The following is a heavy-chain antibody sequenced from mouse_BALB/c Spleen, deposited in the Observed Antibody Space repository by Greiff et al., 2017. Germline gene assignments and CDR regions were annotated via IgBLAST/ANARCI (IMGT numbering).Heavy chain of an antibody. V-gene: IGHV5-12-2*01. Sequence: EVQGVESGGGLVQPGGSLKLSCAASGFTFSSYTMSWVRQTPEKRLEWVAYISNGGGSTYYPDTVKGRFTISRDNAKNTLYLQMSSLKSEDTAMYYCARHGRLYAMDYWGQGTSVTVSS. CDR3: ARHGRLYAMDY. J-gene: IGHJ4*01. CDR1: GFTFSSYT. CDR2: ISNGGGST. D-gene: IGHD3-2*02.